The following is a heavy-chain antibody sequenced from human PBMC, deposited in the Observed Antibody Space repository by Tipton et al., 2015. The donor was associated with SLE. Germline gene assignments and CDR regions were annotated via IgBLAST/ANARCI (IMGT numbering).Heavy chain of an antibody. V-gene: IGHV3-7*01. CDR2: IKEDGSET. CDR1: GFTFSSYA. Sequence: SLRLSCAASGFTFSSYAMHWVRQAPGKGLEWVANIKEDGSETYYVDSVKGLFTISRDNAKSSLYLQVNSLRAEDTAVYYCASHSPYNFWSGYFGYWGQGTLVTVSS. CDR3: ASHSPYNFWSGYFGY. D-gene: IGHD3-3*01. J-gene: IGHJ4*02.